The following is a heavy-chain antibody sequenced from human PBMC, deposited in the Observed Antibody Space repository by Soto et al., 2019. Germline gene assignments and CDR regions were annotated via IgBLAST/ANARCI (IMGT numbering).Heavy chain of an antibody. V-gene: IGHV4-31*03. CDR2: IYYSGST. CDR1: GGSISSGGYY. CDR3: AGSGYSYGTFDY. D-gene: IGHD5-18*01. J-gene: IGHJ4*02. Sequence: LSLPFTVSGGSISSGGYYWSWIRQHPGKGLESIGYIYYSGSTYYNPSLKRRVTIEVDTSKNQFSLKLSSVTAAETAVYYCAGSGYSYGTFDYWGQGTLVTVSS.